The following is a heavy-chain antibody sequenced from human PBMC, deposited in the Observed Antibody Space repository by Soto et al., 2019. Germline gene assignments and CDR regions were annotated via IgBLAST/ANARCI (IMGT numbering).Heavy chain of an antibody. D-gene: IGHD2-15*01. CDR2: INPNSGGT. Sequence: QVQLVQSGAEVKKPGASVKVSCKASGYTFTGYYMHWVRQAPGQGLEWRGWINPNSGGTNYAQKFQGWVTMTRDTSISTAYMELSRLRSDDTAVYYCARADCSGGSCYYYGMDVWGQGTTVTVSS. CDR3: ARADCSGGSCYYYGMDV. CDR1: GYTFTGYY. V-gene: IGHV1-2*04. J-gene: IGHJ6*02.